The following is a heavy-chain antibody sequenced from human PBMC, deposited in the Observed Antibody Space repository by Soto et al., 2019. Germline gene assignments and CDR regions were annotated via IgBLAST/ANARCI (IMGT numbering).Heavy chain of an antibody. Sequence: QVQLQESGPGLVKPSETLSLTCTVSGGSISSYYWSWIRQPPGKGLEWIGYIYYSGSTNYNPSLKSRVTISVDTSKNQFSLKLSSVTSADTAVYYCARHPSHYGSVYYMDVWGKGTTVTVSS. CDR3: ARHPSHYGSVYYMDV. CDR2: IYYSGST. V-gene: IGHV4-59*01. D-gene: IGHD3-10*01. J-gene: IGHJ6*03. CDR1: GGSISSYY.